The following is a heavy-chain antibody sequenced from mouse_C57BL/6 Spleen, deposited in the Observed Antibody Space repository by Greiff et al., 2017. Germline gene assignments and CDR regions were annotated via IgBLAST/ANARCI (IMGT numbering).Heavy chain of an antibody. CDR1: GFTFSSYT. J-gene: IGHJ1*03. V-gene: IGHV5-9*01. CDR2: ISGGGGNP. D-gene: IGHD2-1*01. CDR3: ARRGGNYEWYFDV. Sequence: EVKLMESGGGLVKPGGSLKLSCAASGFTFSSYTMSWVRQTPEKRLEWVATISGGGGNPYSPDSVKGRFTISGDNAKNNLYLQRSSLRSEDTALYYCARRGGNYEWYFDVWGTGTTVTVSS.